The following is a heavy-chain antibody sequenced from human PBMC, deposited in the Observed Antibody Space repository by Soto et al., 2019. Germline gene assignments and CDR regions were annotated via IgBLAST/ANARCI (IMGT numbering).Heavy chain of an antibody. Sequence: GGSLRLSCAASGFTFSSYGMHWVRQAPGKGLEWVAVIWYDGSNKYYADSVKGRFTISRDNSKNTLYLQMNSLRAEDTAVYYCARSLSSSWYRTYYYYGMDVWGQGTTVTVSS. D-gene: IGHD6-13*01. J-gene: IGHJ6*02. CDR1: GFTFSSYG. V-gene: IGHV3-33*01. CDR3: ARSLSSSWYRTYYYYGMDV. CDR2: IWYDGSNK.